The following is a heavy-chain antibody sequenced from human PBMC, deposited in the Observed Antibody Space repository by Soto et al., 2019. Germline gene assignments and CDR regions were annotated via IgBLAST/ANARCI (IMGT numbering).Heavy chain of an antibody. CDR2: IIPIFGTA. Sequence: GASVKLSCKACGDGFGSYASSWVRQANGQGLEWMGGIIPIFGTANYAQKFQGRVTITADESTSTAYMELSSLRSEDTAVYYCARVVRVVLSYYYYYGMDVWGQGTTVTVSS. CDR1: GDGFGSYA. J-gene: IGHJ6*02. D-gene: IGHD3-22*01. V-gene: IGHV1-69*13. CDR3: ARVVRVVLSYYYYYGMDV.